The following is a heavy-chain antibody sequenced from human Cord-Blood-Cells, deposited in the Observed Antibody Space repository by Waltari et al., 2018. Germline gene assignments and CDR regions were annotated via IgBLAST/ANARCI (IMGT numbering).Heavy chain of an antibody. CDR1: GYSISSGYY. J-gene: IGHJ2*01. V-gene: IGHV4-38-2*02. Sequence: QVQLQESGPGLVKPSETLSLTCTVSGYSISSGYYWGWIRQPPVKGLEWIGSIYHIGSTYYNPSLKSRVTISVDTSKNQFSLKLSSVTAADTAVYYCARVGRCSSTSCYWYFDLWGRGTLVTVSS. CDR2: IYHIGST. CDR3: ARVGRCSSTSCYWYFDL. D-gene: IGHD2-2*01.